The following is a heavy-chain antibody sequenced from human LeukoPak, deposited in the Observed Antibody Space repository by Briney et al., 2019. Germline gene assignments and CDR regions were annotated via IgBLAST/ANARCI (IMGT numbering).Heavy chain of an antibody. D-gene: IGHD5-12*01. CDR3: AREGGYSGYDSGYYFDY. CDR1: GFTFSSYE. Sequence: PGGSLRLSCAASGFTFSSYEMNWVRQAPGKGLEWVSHISSSGSTIYYADSVKGRFTISRDNAKNSLYLQMNSLRAEDTAVYYCAREGGYSGYDSGYYFDYWGQGTLVTVSS. V-gene: IGHV3-48*03. CDR2: ISSSGSTI. J-gene: IGHJ4*02.